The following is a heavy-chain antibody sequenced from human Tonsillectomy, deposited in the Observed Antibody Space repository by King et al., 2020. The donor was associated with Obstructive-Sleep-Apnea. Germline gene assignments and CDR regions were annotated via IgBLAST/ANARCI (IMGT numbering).Heavy chain of an antibody. CDR3: ARQGGYCGVDCYPGYFDL. CDR1: GFSFSNYG. J-gene: IGHJ2*01. Sequence: VQLVESGGGVGQPGRSLRLSCAASGFSFSNYGMHWVRQAPGKGLELVAVIWYDGSNRYYSESVKRRFTISTDNSKNRVYLQMNSLRAEVTAVYYFARQGGYCGVDCYPGYFDLWGRGTLVTVSS. CDR2: IWYDGSNR. D-gene: IGHD2-21*02. V-gene: IGHV3-33*01.